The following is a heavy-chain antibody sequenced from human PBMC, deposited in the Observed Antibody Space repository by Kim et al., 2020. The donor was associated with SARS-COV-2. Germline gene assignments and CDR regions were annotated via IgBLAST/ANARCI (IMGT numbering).Heavy chain of an antibody. Sequence: YADSVKGRFTISRDNAKNSLYLQMNSLRAEDTAVYYCARDGTGEWNAFDIWGQGTMVTVSS. V-gene: IGHV3-21*01. D-gene: IGHD7-27*01. J-gene: IGHJ3*02. CDR3: ARDGTGEWNAFDI.